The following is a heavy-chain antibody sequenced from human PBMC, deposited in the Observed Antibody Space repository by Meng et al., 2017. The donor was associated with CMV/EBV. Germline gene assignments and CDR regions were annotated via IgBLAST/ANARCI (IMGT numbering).Heavy chain of an antibody. D-gene: IGHD1-7*01. Sequence: GGSLRLSCAASGFTFSSYGMHWVRQAPGKGLEWVAFIRYDGSNKYYADSVKGRFTISRDDSKNTLYLQMTSLRAEDTAVYYCAKDAFNWNLNWFDPWGQGTLVTVSS. CDR3: AKDAFNWNLNWFDP. V-gene: IGHV3-30*02. CDR2: IRYDGSNK. CDR1: GFTFSSYG. J-gene: IGHJ5*02.